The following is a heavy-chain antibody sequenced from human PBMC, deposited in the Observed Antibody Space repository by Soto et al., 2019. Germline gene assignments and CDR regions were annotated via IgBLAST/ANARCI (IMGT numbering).Heavy chain of an antibody. CDR3: TRWSFGPDY. Sequence: EVQLVESGGGLVQPGGSLRLSCAASGFTFSSNWMHWVRQVPGKGLVWVSRINSDGSITTYADSVKGRFTISRDNAKNTLYLQMNSLRVEDTAVYYCTRWSFGPDYWGQGTLVTVSS. CDR1: GFTFSSNW. V-gene: IGHV3-74*01. J-gene: IGHJ4*02. D-gene: IGHD3-10*01. CDR2: INSDGSIT.